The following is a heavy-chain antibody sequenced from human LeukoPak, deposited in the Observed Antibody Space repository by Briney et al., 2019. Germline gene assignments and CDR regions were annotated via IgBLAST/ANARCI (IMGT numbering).Heavy chain of an antibody. CDR1: GFNFGDSA. Sequence: GGSLRLSCAASGFNFGDSAMSWVRQTPRKGLEWVSLISFNGRNTYYADSVKGRFTISRDNSKDTVYLQMNSLRAEDTAIFYCVRDIELSTWGPGTMVTVSS. V-gene: IGHV3-23*01. CDR2: ISFNGRNT. D-gene: IGHD3-16*02. J-gene: IGHJ3*01. CDR3: VRDIELST.